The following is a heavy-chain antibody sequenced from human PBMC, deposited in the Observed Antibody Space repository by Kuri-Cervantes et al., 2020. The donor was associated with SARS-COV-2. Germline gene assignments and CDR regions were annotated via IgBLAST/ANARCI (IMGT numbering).Heavy chain of an antibody. CDR3: ARDSEGKYDLWSGYQYYYFYGMDV. CDR1: GFSFSTYS. V-gene: IGHV3-21*01. D-gene: IGHD3/OR15-3a*01. J-gene: IGHJ6*02. CDR2: ISSSSSYI. Sequence: GGSLRLSCAASGFSFSTYSMNWVRQAPGKGLEWVASISSSSSYIYYADSLRGRFTISRDNAKNSLNLQMSSLRAEDTAVYYCARDSEGKYDLWSGYQYYYFYGMDVWGQGTAVTVSS.